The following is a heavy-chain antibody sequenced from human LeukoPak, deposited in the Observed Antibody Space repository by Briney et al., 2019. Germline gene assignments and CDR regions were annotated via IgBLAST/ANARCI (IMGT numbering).Heavy chain of an antibody. D-gene: IGHD3-16*01. Sequence: SETLSLTCTVSGGSFNSSTYYWGWIRQPPGKGLDWIGSIYYSGTTYYNPSLKSRVTISVDTSKNQFSLKLSSVTAADTAVYYCASPARGGFFDLWGRGTLVTVSS. V-gene: IGHV4-39*07. CDR3: ASPARGGFFDL. CDR2: IYYSGTT. J-gene: IGHJ2*01. CDR1: GGSFNSSTYY.